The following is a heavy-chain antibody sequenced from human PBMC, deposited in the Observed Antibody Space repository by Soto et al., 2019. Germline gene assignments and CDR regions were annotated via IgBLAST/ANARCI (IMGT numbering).Heavy chain of an antibody. CDR2: ISGSGGST. D-gene: IGHD3-9*01. J-gene: IGHJ4*02. CDR3: AKDFYSDLLTGYVY. V-gene: IGHV3-23*01. Sequence: GGSLRLSCAASGFTFSSYAMSWVRQAPGKGLEWVSAISGSGGSTYYADSVKGRFTISRDNSKNTPYLQMNSLRAEDTAVYYCAKDFYSDLLTGYVYWGQGTLVTVSS. CDR1: GFTFSSYA.